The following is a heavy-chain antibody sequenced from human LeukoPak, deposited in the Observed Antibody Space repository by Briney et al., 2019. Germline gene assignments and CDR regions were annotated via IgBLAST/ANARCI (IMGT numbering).Heavy chain of an antibody. V-gene: IGHV3-30*02. Sequence: GGSLRLSCAASGFTFSSYGMHWVRQAPGKGLEWVAFIRYDGSNKYYADSVKGRFTISRDDSKNTLYLQMNSLKTEDTAVYYCTTDRWGRLDYWGQGTLVTVSS. D-gene: IGHD3-16*01. CDR1: GFTFSSYG. CDR3: TTDRWGRLDY. J-gene: IGHJ4*02. CDR2: IRYDGSNK.